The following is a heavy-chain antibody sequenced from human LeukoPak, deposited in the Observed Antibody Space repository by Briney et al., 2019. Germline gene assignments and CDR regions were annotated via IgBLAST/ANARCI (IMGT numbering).Heavy chain of an antibody. V-gene: IGHV3-23*01. CDR2: ISGSGGST. D-gene: IGHD3-3*01. CDR3: AKNYGGGTIFGVVTTYGMDV. CDR1: GFTFSTYA. J-gene: IGHJ6*02. Sequence: PGGSLRLSCAASGFTFSTYAMSWVRQAPGKGLEWVSGISGSGGSTFYADSVKGRFTISRDNSKNTLYLQINSLRAGDTAVYYCAKNYGGGTIFGVVTTYGMDVWGQGTTVTVSS.